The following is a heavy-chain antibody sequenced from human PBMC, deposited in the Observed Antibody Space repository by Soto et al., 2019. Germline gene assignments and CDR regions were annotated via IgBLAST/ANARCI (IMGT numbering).Heavy chain of an antibody. CDR1: GGSISTSRYY. D-gene: IGHD3-22*01. CDR3: AREFRGYYDPGAFDI. Sequence: SETLSLTCSVSGGSISTSRYYWAWLRQPPGKGLEWIGSMIYSGGRDYTPSLRSRVTISVDTSKNQFSLKLSSVTAADTAVYYCAREFRGYYDPGAFDIWGQGTMVTVSS. V-gene: IGHV4-39*07. CDR2: MIYSGGR. J-gene: IGHJ3*02.